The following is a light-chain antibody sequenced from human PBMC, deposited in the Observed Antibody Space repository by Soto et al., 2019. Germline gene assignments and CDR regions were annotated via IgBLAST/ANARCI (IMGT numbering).Light chain of an antibody. CDR1: SSDVGGYNY. CDR3: SSYTSSSTGV. CDR2: DVS. J-gene: IGLJ1*01. Sequence: QSALIQPASVSGSPGQSITISCTGTSSDVGGYNYVSWYQQHPGKAPKLMTYDVSNRPSGVSNRFSGSKSGNTASLTISGLQAEYEADYYCSSYTSSSTGVFGTGTKLTFL. V-gene: IGLV2-14*01.